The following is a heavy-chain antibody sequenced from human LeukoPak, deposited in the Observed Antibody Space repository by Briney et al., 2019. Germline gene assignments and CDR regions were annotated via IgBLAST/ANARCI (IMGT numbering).Heavy chain of an antibody. V-gene: IGHV3-23*01. D-gene: IGHD1-26*01. Sequence: GGSLRLSCAASGLTFSIYAMSWVRQAPGKGLEWVSAISGSGGSTYYADSVKGRFTISRDNSKNTLYLQMNSLGAEDTAVYYCAKEGEWELQYYFDYWGQGTLVTVSS. J-gene: IGHJ4*02. CDR3: AKEGEWELQYYFDY. CDR2: ISGSGGST. CDR1: GLTFSIYA.